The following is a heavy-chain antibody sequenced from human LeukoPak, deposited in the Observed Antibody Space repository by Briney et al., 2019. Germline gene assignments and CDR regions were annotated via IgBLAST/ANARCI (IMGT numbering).Heavy chain of an antibody. CDR2: IYPGDSDT. D-gene: IGHD3-10*01. CDR1: GYSFTSYC. J-gene: IGHJ3*02. Sequence: GESLKISCKGSGYSFTSYCIGWVRQMPGKGLEWMGIIYPGDSDTRYSPSFQGQVTISADKSISTAYLQWSSLKASDTAMYYCARRRITMVRGGAFDIWGQGTMVTVSS. V-gene: IGHV5-51*01. CDR3: ARRRITMVRGGAFDI.